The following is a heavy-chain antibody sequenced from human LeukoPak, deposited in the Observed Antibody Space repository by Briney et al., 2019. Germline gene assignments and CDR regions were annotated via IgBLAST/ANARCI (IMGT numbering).Heavy chain of an antibody. CDR2: ISSSSSYI. D-gene: IGHD4-17*01. V-gene: IGHV3-21*01. Sequence: PGGSLRLSCAASGFTFSSYSMNWVRQAPGKGLEWVSSISSSSSYIYYADSVKGRFTISRDNAKNSLYLQMNSLRAEDTAVYYCAKHYGDLDAFDIWGQGTMVTVSS. CDR1: GFTFSSYS. J-gene: IGHJ3*02. CDR3: AKHYGDLDAFDI.